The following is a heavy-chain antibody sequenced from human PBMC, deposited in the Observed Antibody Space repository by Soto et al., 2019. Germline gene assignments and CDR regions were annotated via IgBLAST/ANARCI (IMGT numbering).Heavy chain of an antibody. CDR3: ARTYSSSSGALGGMDV. CDR1: GFTFSSYS. D-gene: IGHD6-6*01. J-gene: IGHJ6*02. Sequence: GGSLRLSCAAPGFTFSSYSILSLRPAPGKGLDPVAVITYAGGTKSYADSLWCGFPTSRANSTNPLHLQLNSVRAEDTAVYYCARTYSSSSGALGGMDVWGQGTTVTVSS. CDR2: ITYAGGTK. V-gene: IGHV3-30-3*01.